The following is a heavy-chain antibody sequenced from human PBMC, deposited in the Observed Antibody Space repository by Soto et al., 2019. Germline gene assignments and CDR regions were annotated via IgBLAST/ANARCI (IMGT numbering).Heavy chain of an antibody. V-gene: IGHV3-15*01. CDR1: GFTFIYAW. J-gene: IGHJ4*02. Sequence: EVQVVETGGGLVKPGESLRLSCAAYGFTFIYAWMTWIRQAPGKGLEWVDRIRSKTSGEIRDYAAPVKGRFTISRDDSTNTVYLQMNSLKTEDTAVYYCVIDISESGVGELDHWGQGTQVTVSS. CDR3: VIDISESGVGELDH. D-gene: IGHD3-3*01. CDR2: IRSKTSGEIR.